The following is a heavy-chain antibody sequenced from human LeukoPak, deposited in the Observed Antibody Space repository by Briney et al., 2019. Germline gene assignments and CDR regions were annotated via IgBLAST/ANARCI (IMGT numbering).Heavy chain of an antibody. CDR2: IYDSGVT. V-gene: IGHV4-59*08. CDR1: GGSMSRYH. J-gene: IGHJ5*02. Sequence: SSETLSLTCTVSGGSMSRYHWTWIRQSPGKGLEWIAYIYDSGVTNYDLSLKSRVTISVDTSKNQFSLKLRSVTAADTAVYYCARRPRAGWFDPWGQGTLVTVSS. CDR3: ARRPRAGWFDP.